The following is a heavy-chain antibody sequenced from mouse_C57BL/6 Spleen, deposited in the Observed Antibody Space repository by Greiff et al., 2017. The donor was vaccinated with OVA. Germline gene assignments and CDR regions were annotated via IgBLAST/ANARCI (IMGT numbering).Heavy chain of an antibody. Sequence: QVQLQQSGAELVKPGASVKISCKASGYAFSSYWMNWVKQRPGKGLEWIGQIYPGDGDTNYNGKFKGKATLTADKSSSTAYMQLSSLTSEDSAVYFCARGYDYDPPFAYWGQGTLVTVSA. CDR2: IYPGDGDT. CDR3: ARGYDYDPPFAY. D-gene: IGHD2-4*01. J-gene: IGHJ3*01. CDR1: GYAFSSYW. V-gene: IGHV1-80*01.